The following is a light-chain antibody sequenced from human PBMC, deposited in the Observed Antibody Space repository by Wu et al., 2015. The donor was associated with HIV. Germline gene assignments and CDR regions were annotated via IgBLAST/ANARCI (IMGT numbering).Light chain of an antibody. CDR2: DAS. CDR1: QSVYSTY. CDR3: QQRSNWPWT. J-gene: IGKJ1*01. V-gene: IGKV3-11*01. Sequence: EIVLTQSPGTLSLSPGERATLSCRASQSVYSTYLAWYQQKPGQAPRLLIYDASNRATGIPARFSGSGSGTDFTLTISSLEPEDFALYYCQQRSNWPWTFGQGTKVEFK.